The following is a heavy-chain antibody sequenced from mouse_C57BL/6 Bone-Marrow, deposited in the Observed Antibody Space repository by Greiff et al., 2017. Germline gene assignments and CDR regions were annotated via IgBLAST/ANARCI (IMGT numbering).Heavy chain of an antibody. Sequence: QVQLQQSGAELMKPGASVKLSCKATGYTFTGYWLEWVKQRPGHGLEWIGEILPGSGSTNSNEKFKGKATFTADPSSNTPSIQISSVTTEDSAIDYCARSYYGSSDWYCDVWGTGTTVTVSS. V-gene: IGHV1-9*01. D-gene: IGHD1-1*01. CDR2: ILPGSGST. CDR3: ARSYYGSSDWYCDV. CDR1: GYTFTGYW. J-gene: IGHJ1*03.